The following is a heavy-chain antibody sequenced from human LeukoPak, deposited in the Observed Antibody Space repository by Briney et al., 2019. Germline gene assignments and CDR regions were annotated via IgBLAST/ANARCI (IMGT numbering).Heavy chain of an antibody. CDR3: VRVYSGYENFDY. V-gene: IGHV1-2*02. CDR2: INPNSGST. J-gene: IGHJ4*02. CDR1: GYTFIGNF. Sequence: ASVKVSCKAAGYTFIGNFIHWVRQAPGQGLEWMGWINPNSGSTQYAERFQGRVTMTRDTSINTAYMELSGLTSDDTVVYYCVRVYSGYENFDYWGQGTLVTVSS. D-gene: IGHD5-12*01.